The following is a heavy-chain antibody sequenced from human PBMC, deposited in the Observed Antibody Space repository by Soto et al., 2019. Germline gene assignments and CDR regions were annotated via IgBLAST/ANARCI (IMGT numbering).Heavy chain of an antibody. CDR1: GGTFSSYR. V-gene: IGHV1-69*13. CDR2: IVPIYRTA. J-gene: IGHJ4*02. Sequence: ASVKVSCKASGGTFSSYRINWVRQAPGQGLEWVGGIVPIYRTADYAQKFQGRVTITADESARTSYMELRSLKSQDTAVYYCARDRNADIKWDSFFDYWGQGTLVTVSS. CDR3: ARDRNADIKWDSFFDY. D-gene: IGHD1-26*01.